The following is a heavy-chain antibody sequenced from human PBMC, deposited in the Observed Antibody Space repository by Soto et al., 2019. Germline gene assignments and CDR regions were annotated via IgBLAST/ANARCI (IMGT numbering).Heavy chain of an antibody. J-gene: IGHJ4*02. D-gene: IGHD1-26*01. Sequence: KVSCEASGYTFTSYGISWVRQAPGQGLEWMGWISAYNGNTNYAQKLQGRVTMTKDTSTNQASMKRSSVTAADTAVYYCAREVGSYYQPPFYWAQGTLVTVSS. CDR1: GYTFTSYG. CDR3: AREVGSYYQPPFY. V-gene: IGHV1-18*01. CDR2: ISAYNGNT.